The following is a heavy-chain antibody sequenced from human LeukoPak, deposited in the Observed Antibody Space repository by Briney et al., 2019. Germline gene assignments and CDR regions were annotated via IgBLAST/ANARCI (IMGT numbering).Heavy chain of an antibody. CDR3: AANRREYAIWGY. CDR2: IYHSGST. J-gene: IGHJ4*02. D-gene: IGHD2-8*01. V-gene: IGHV4-30-2*01. Sequence: PSETLSLTCAVSGGSISSGGYSWRWIRQPPGKGLEWIGYIYHSGSTYYNPSLKSRITISVYRSKNQFSLKLSSVTAADTAVYYCAANRREYAIWGYWGQGTLVTVSS. CDR1: GGSISSGGYS.